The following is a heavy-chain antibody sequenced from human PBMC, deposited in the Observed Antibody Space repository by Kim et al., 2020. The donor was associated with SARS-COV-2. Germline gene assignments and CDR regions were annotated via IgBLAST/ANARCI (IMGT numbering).Heavy chain of an antibody. CDR3: ARDSVSTRTFDY. CDR1: GFTFSNNA. D-gene: IGHD1-1*01. J-gene: IGHJ4*02. V-gene: IGHV3-30*04. Sequence: GGSLRLSCAASGFTFSNNAMHWVRQAPGKGLEWVAVISYDGPDKYYADSVKGRFTISRDNSKNTLYLQMNSLRPEDTAVYYCARDSVSTRTFDYWGQGTRLTVSS. CDR2: ISYDGPDK.